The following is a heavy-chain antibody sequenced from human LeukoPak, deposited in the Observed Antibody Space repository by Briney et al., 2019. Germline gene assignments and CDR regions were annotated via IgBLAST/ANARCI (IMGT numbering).Heavy chain of an antibody. D-gene: IGHD3-10*01. CDR3: AREGLWFGEFEYNWFDP. J-gene: IGHJ5*02. Sequence: GGSLRLSCAASGFTFSSYWTSWVRQAPGKGLEWVANIKQDGSEKYYVDSVKGRFTISRDNAKNSLYLQMNSLRAEDTAVYYCAREGLWFGEFEYNWFDPWGQGTLVTVSS. CDR1: GFTFSSYW. CDR2: IKQDGSEK. V-gene: IGHV3-7*01.